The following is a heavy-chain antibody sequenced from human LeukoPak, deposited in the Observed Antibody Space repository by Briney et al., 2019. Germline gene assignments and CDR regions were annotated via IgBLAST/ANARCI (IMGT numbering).Heavy chain of an antibody. J-gene: IGHJ4*02. D-gene: IGHD6-19*01. V-gene: IGHV4-34*01. CDR1: GGSFSGYY. CDR2: INHSGST. CDR3: ARGRLAYSSGWYSDY. Sequence: SETLSLTCAVYGGSFSGYYWSWIRQPPGKGLEWIGEINHSGSTNYNPSLKSRVTISVDTSKNQFSLKLSSVTAADTAVYYCARGRLAYSSGWYSDYWGQRTLVTVSS.